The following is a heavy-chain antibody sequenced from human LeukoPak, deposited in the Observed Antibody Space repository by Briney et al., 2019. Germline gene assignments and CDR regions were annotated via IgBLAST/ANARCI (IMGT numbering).Heavy chain of an antibody. CDR3: AKARSRYCSGGSCSGAGY. V-gene: IGHV3-30*18. CDR1: GFSFSSYG. D-gene: IGHD2-15*01. Sequence: GGSLRLSCAASGFSFSSYGIHSVRQAPGKGLEWVAVISYDGSNKYYADSVKGRFTISRDNSKNTLYLQMNSLRAEDTAVYYCAKARSRYCSGGSCSGAGYWGQGTLVTVSS. CDR2: ISYDGSNK. J-gene: IGHJ4*02.